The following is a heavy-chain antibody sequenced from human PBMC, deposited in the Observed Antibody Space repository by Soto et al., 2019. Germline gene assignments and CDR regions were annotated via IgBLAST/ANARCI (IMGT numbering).Heavy chain of an antibody. CDR3: AAGGVGGTGTYYYHGMDV. D-gene: IGHD3-16*01. J-gene: IGHJ6*02. CDR1: GFTFSSYW. Sequence: GGSLRLSCAASGFTFSSYWMNWVRQVPGKGLVWVSRISSDGSDRGYADSVKGRFTISRDNAKKTLYLEVNSLRAEDTALYYCAAGGVGGTGTYYYHGMDVWGPGTMVTVSS. V-gene: IGHV3-74*01. CDR2: ISSDGSDR.